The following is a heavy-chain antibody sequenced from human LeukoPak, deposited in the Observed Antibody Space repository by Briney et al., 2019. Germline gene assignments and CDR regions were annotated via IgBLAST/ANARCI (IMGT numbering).Heavy chain of an antibody. CDR1: GFIFSGSD. D-gene: IGHD2-2*01. Sequence: GGSLRLSCAASGFIFSGSDIHYFRQASGKGLEWVGRIKVRADNFVTAYAAPVKGRFTISRDDSKNTAYLQMNSLKTEDTAMYYCRLRSTEDPFKWFDPWGQETLVTVSS. CDR3: RLRSTEDPFKWFDP. J-gene: IGHJ5*02. V-gene: IGHV3-73*01. CDR2: IKVRADNFVT.